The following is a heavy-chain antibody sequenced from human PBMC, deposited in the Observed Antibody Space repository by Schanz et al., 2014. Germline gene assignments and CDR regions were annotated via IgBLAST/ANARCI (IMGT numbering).Heavy chain of an antibody. D-gene: IGHD3-3*01. CDR2: ISDSGTYT. V-gene: IGHV3-11*05. J-gene: IGHJ3*02. CDR1: GFVFGDYY. Sequence: VQLMESGGGLVKPGGSLRLSCVASGFVFGDYYMTWIRQAPGKGLEWLSYISDSGTYTNYADSVKGRFTISRDNAKSSLYLQMNSLRVEDTAMYYCVTEKRMESGTWAKAFDIWGQGTWVTVSS. CDR3: VTEKRMESGTWAKAFDI.